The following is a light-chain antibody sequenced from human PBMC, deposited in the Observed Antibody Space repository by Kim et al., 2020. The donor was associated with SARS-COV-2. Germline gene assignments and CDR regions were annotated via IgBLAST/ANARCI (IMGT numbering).Light chain of an antibody. CDR3: QQSYSTPYT. J-gene: IGKJ2*01. Sequence: SASVGDRVTIPCRASQNISSDLNWYQQRPGYAPKLLIYAASSVQSGVPSRFSGSGSGTDFTLTITSLQPGDFATYYCQQSYSTPYTFGQGTKLEIK. CDR2: AAS. CDR1: QNISSD. V-gene: IGKV1-39*01.